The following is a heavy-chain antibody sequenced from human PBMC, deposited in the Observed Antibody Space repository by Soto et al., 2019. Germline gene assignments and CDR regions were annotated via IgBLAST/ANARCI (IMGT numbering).Heavy chain of an antibody. CDR3: ARAGYSSSFSQWGRYYYYMDV. Sequence: SETLSLTCAVYGGSFSGYYWSWIRQPPGKGLEWIGEINHSGSTNYNPSLKSRVTISVDTSKNQFSLKLSSVTAADTAVYYCARAGYSSSFSQWGRYYYYMDVWGKGTTVTVSS. CDR1: GGSFSGYY. CDR2: INHSGST. J-gene: IGHJ6*03. D-gene: IGHD6-13*01. V-gene: IGHV4-34*01.